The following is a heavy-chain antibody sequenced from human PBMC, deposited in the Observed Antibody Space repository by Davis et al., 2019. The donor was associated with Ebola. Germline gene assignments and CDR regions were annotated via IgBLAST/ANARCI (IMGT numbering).Heavy chain of an antibody. CDR3: ARDQGGYDFWSGYNDY. CDR1: GFTFDDYT. V-gene: IGHV3-43*01. J-gene: IGHJ4*02. CDR2: ISWDGGSI. D-gene: IGHD3-3*01. Sequence: GESLKISCAASGFTFDDYTMHWVRQAPGKGLEWVSLISWDGGSIYYADSVKGRFTISRDNAKNSLYLKMNSLRAEDKAVYYCARDQGGYDFWSGYNDYWGQGTLVTVSS.